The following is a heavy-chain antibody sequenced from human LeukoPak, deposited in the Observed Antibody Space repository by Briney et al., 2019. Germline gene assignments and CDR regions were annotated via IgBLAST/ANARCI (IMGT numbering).Heavy chain of an antibody. CDR2: IIPILGIA. CDR1: GGTFSSYA. D-gene: IGHD6-19*01. V-gene: IGHV1-69*04. J-gene: IGHJ6*03. CDR3: AREGIAVADTYYYYYMDV. Sequence: ASVKVSCKASGGTFSSYAISWVRQAPGQGPEWMGRIIPILGIANYAQKFQGRVTITADKSTSTAYMELSSLRSEDTAVYYCAREGIAVADTYYYYYMDVWGKGTWVTVSS.